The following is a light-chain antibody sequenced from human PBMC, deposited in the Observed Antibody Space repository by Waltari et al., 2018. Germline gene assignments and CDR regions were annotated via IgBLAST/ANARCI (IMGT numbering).Light chain of an antibody. CDR1: QSVGRA. CDR2: DTS. Sequence: EIVLTQSPGTLALSPGERATLSCRASQSVGRALAWYQQKPCQAPRLLIYDTSTRATGISDKFSGSGSGTDFSLTISRVEPEEFAVYFCQMYVRLPVTFGQGTKVEVK. V-gene: IGKV3-20*01. CDR3: QMYVRLPVT. J-gene: IGKJ1*01.